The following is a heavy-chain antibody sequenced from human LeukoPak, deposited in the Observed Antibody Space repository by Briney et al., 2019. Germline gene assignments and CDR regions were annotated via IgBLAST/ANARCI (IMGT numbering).Heavy chain of an antibody. D-gene: IGHD2-15*01. CDR2: ISGSGGST. CDR3: AKPSDSGGSYYGMDV. Sequence: GGSLRLSCAASGFTFSSYAMSWVRQAPGKGLEWVSAISGSGGSTHYADSVKGRFTISRDNSKNTLYLQMNSLRAEDTAVYYCAKPSDSGGSYYGMDVWGQGTTVTVSS. CDR1: GFTFSSYA. J-gene: IGHJ6*02. V-gene: IGHV3-23*01.